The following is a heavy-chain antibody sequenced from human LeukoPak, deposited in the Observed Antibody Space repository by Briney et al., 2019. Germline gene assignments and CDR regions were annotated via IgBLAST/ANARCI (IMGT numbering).Heavy chain of an antibody. D-gene: IGHD5-12*01. V-gene: IGHV3-30*04. CDR1: GFTFSNYV. CDR3: ARGGVVATTSAVIDY. J-gene: IGHJ4*02. CDR2: ISYDGSTK. Sequence: GGSLRLSCAASGFTFSNYVMHWVRQAPGKGLEWVTVISYDGSTKNDADSVKGRFTISRDNSKNTVFLEMSSLRPEDTAVYYCARGGVVATTSAVIDYWGQGTLVTVSS.